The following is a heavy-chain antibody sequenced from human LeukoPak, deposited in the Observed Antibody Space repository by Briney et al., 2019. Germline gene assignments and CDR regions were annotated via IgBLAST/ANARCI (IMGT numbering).Heavy chain of an antibody. D-gene: IGHD6-19*01. V-gene: IGHV3-30*04. J-gene: IGHJ4*02. CDR2: ISYDGGNK. CDR3: VRDRGPTIAVPYYFDY. CDR1: GFTFASYA. Sequence: GGSLRLSCAASGFTFASYAFRWVRQAPGKGLEGVAVISYDGGNKYYADSVKGRFLISRDNSKYTMFLLIYSLKPEDTAVYYCVRDRGPTIAVPYYFDYWGQGTLVTVSS.